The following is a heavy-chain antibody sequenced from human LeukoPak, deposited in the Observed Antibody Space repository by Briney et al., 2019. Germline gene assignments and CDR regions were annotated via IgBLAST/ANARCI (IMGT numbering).Heavy chain of an antibody. CDR2: ISSSSSYI. CDR1: GLTFSSYS. Sequence: PGGSLRLSCAASGLTFSSYSMNWVRQAPGKGLEWVSSISSSSSYIYYADSVKGRFAISRDNAKNSLYLQMNSLRAEDTAVYYCAPGVVTQGFDYWGQGTLVTVSS. J-gene: IGHJ4*02. V-gene: IGHV3-21*01. CDR3: APGVVTQGFDY. D-gene: IGHD4-23*01.